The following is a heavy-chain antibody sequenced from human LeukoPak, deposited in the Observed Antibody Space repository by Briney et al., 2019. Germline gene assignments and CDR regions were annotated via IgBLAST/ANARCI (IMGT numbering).Heavy chain of an antibody. J-gene: IGHJ4*02. CDR2: IYFSGST. CDR1: GGSISTGGYY. D-gene: IGHD4-23*01. Sequence: SETLSLTCTVSGGSISTGGYYWSWIRQPPGKGLEWIRYIYFSGSTYYNPSLKSRVTISVYTSKNQFSLNLSSLAAADTAVYYCARDYGGHHLDYWGQGTLVTVSS. V-gene: IGHV4-30-4*01. CDR3: ARDYGGHHLDY.